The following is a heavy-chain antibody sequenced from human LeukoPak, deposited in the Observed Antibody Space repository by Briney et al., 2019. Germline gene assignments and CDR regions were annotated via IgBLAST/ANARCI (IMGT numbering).Heavy chain of an antibody. CDR2: INPNSGGT. CDR3: ASHIIGYCSSTSCYELDY. CDR1: GYTFTGDY. V-gene: IGHV1-2*02. Sequence: ASVKVSCKASGYTFTGDYMHWVRQAPGQGLEWMGWINPNSGGTNYAQKFQGRVTMTRDTSISTAYMELSRLRSDDTAVYYCASHIIGYCSSTSCYELDYWGQGTLVTVSS. D-gene: IGHD2-2*01. J-gene: IGHJ4*02.